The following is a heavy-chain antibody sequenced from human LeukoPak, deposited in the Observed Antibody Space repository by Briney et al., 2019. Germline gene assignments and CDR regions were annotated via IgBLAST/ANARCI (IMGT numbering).Heavy chain of an antibody. CDR2: IYTSGST. CDR3: ARSGDPYYDDSSAYYYYLDY. CDR1: GGSISSYY. Sequence: ETLSLTCTVSGGSISSYYWSWIRQPAGKGLEWIGRIYTSGSTNYNPSLKSRVTMSVDTSKNQFSLKLSSVTAADTAVYYCARSGDPYYDDSSAYYYYLDYWGQGTLVTVSS. D-gene: IGHD3-22*01. V-gene: IGHV4-4*07. J-gene: IGHJ4*02.